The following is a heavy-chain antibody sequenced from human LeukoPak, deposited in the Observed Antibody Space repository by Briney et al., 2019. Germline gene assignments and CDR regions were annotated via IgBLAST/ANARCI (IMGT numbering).Heavy chain of an antibody. CDR2: IYYSGST. J-gene: IGHJ4*02. D-gene: IGHD6-6*01. CDR1: GGSINSYY. Sequence: PSETLSLTCTVSGGSINSYYWSWIRQPPGKGLEWIGYIYYSGSTNYNPSLKSRVTISVDTSKNQFSLKLSSVTAADTAVYYCARSSIAAQFDYWGQGTLVTVSS. CDR3: ARSSIAAQFDY. V-gene: IGHV4-59*08.